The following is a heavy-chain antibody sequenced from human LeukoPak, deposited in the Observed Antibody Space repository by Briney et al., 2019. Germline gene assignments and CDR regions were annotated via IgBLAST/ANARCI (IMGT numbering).Heavy chain of an antibody. CDR2: INPNSGGT. Sequence: ASVKVSCKASGYTFTGYYMHWVRQAPGQGLEWMGRINPNSGGTNYAQKFQGRVTMTRDTSISTAYMELSRLRPDDTAVYYCARDHSSSYGYDPSGYWGQGTLVTVSS. J-gene: IGHJ4*02. V-gene: IGHV1-2*06. CDR3: ARDHSSSYGYDPSGY. D-gene: IGHD5-18*01. CDR1: GYTFTGYY.